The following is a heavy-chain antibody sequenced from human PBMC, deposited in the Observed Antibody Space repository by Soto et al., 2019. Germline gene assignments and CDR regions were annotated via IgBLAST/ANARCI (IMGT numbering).Heavy chain of an antibody. J-gene: IGHJ6*02. D-gene: IGHD2-21*01. CDR3: AASCVGCGGFNYYGMDV. Sequence: PSETLSLTCSVSGASISSGGYYWNWIRQHPGKGLEWIGYIYYSGTTYYNPSLKSRVTISVDTSKNQFSLKLSSVTAADTAVYYCAASCVGCGGFNYYGMDVWGQGTTVTVS. CDR1: GASISSGGYY. CDR2: IYYSGTT. V-gene: IGHV4-31*03.